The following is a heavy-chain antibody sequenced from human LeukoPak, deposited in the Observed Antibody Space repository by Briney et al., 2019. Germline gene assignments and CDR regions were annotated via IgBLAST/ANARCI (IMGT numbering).Heavy chain of an antibody. CDR2: INSVGSST. V-gene: IGHV3-74*01. J-gene: IGHJ4*02. CDR3: ARDITSGWDAFDF. D-gene: IGHD6-19*01. CDR1: GLIFSRFW. Sequence: GGSLRLSCAASGLIFSRFWMHWVRQAPGKGLVWVSRINSVGSSTSYADSVKGRFTISRDNAKNTLYLQMNSLRTEYTAVYYCARDITSGWDAFDFWGQGTLVTVSS.